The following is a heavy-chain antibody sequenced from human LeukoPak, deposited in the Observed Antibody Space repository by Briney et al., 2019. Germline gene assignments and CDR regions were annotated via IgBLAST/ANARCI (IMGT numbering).Heavy chain of an antibody. CDR2: IGGSSSTI. Sequence: GGSLRLSCAASGFAFSSYSMNWVRQAPGKGLEWVSYIGGSSSTIYYAGSVKGRFTISRDNAKNSLYLQMNSLRAEDTAVYYCARDLIFAFDIWGQGTMVTVSS. CDR1: GFAFSSYS. D-gene: IGHD3-9*01. CDR3: ARDLIFAFDI. J-gene: IGHJ3*02. V-gene: IGHV3-48*01.